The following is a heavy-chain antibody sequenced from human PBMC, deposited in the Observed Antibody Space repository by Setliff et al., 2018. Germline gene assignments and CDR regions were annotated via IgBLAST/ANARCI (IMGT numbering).Heavy chain of an antibody. CDR3: VRAGYIYYYYYMDV. J-gene: IGHJ6*03. V-gene: IGHV4-34*01. CDR1: GGSFSGYY. Sequence: PSETLSLTCAVYGGSFSGYYWSWIRQPPGKGLEWIGEINHSGSTNYNPSLKSRVTISVDTSKNQFSLKLSSVTAADTAVYYCVRAGYIYYYYYMDVWGKGTTVTVSS. CDR2: INHSGST. D-gene: IGHD5-18*01.